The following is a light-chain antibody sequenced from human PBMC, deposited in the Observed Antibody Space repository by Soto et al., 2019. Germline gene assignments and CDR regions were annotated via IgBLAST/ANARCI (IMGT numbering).Light chain of an antibody. CDR2: DAS. J-gene: IGKJ1*01. V-gene: IGKV1-5*01. CDR1: QRISSW. Sequence: IEMTQSPSTLSATVGDRVTISCRASQRISSWLAWYQQKPGKAPKLLIYDASGLESGVPSRFSGSESGTEFTLTISSLQPDDFATYYCQHSYSTPCTFGQGTKVDI. CDR3: QHSYSTPCT.